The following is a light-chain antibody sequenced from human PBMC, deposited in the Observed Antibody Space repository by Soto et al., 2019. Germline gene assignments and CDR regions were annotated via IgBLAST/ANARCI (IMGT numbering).Light chain of an antibody. V-gene: IGLV2-18*02. CDR2: EVS. J-gene: IGLJ1*01. Sequence: QSALTQPPSVSGSPGQSVTIPCTGTSSDVGNYNRVSWYHQAPGTAPKLMIYEVSNRPSGVPDRFSGSKSGNTASLSISGLQAEDEGDYYCASYTTSTARVVFGTGTKVTVL. CDR3: ASYTTSTARVV. CDR1: SSDVGNYNR.